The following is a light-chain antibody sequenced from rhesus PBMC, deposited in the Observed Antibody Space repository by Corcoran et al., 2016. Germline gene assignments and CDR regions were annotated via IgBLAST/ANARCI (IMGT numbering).Light chain of an antibody. J-gene: IGKJ3*01. V-gene: IGKV3-31*02. CDR2: GAS. CDR3: QQSSCFFT. Sequence: SVGRYLAWYQQKAGQAPRLLIYGASSRVSGIPDRFSGSGSGTDFTLTVSSLEPEDVGVYYCQQSSCFFTFCPGTKLDIK. CDR1: SVGRY.